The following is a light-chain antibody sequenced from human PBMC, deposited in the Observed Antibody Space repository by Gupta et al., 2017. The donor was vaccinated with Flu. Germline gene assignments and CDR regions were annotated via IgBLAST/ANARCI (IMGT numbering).Light chain of an antibody. CDR3: QSYDSSLSGSGV. Sequence: QSLLTQPPSVFGAPGQRVTISGTGISSNIAAGYDVHWYQQLPGTAPKLLIYGNSNRPSGVPDRFSGSKSGTSASLAITGLQAEDEADYYCQSYDSSLSGSGVFGGGTKLTVL. CDR2: GNS. J-gene: IGLJ3*02. V-gene: IGLV1-40*01. CDR1: SSNIAAGYD.